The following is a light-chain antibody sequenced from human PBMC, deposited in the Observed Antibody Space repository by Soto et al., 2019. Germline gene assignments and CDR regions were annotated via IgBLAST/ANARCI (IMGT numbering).Light chain of an antibody. CDR3: QQYNNWRT. Sequence: EIVMTQSPATLSVSPGERATLSCRASQSVSSNLAWYPQKPGQPPRLLVHGASTRATGIPARFSGSGSGTEFTLTIYSLQSEDSAVYYCQQYNNWRTFGQGTKVEIK. CDR2: GAS. J-gene: IGKJ1*01. V-gene: IGKV3-15*01. CDR1: QSVSSN.